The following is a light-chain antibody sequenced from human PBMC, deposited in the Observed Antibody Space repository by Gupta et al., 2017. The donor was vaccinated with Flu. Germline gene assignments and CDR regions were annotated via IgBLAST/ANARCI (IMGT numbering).Light chain of an antibody. V-gene: IGKV1-5*03. CDR2: KAS. CDR1: QSISTW. CDR3: QQYHFYLFT. J-gene: IGKJ2*01. Sequence: GDRVTITCRASQSISTWLAWYQQKPGKAPKLLISKASNLQSGVPSRFSGSGFGTEFTLTITSLQPDDFATYYCQQYHFYLFTFGQGTNLEIK.